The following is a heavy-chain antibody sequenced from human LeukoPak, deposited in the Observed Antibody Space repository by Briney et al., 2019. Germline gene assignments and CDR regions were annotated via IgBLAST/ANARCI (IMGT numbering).Heavy chain of an antibody. CDR3: ARSEGRPFDI. V-gene: IGHV3-21*01. CDR2: IRGSSYSI. Sequence: PGGSLRLSCAASGFTFSRYSMHGVRQAPGKGLEWVSSIRGSSYSIYYADSVRGRSTISRDNAKNALYLQMNSLPAEDTAVYYCARSEGRPFDIWGQGTMVTVSS. CDR1: GFTFSRYS. D-gene: IGHD6-6*01. J-gene: IGHJ3*02.